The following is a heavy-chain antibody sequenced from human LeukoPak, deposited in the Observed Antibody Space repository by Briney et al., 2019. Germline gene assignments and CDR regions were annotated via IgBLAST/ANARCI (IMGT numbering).Heavy chain of an antibody. D-gene: IGHD2/OR15-2a*01. V-gene: IGHV3-23*01. CDR1: GFTFSSYA. CDR2: ISGSGGST. J-gene: IGHJ4*02. Sequence: GGSLKLSCAASGFTFSSYAMSWVRQAPGKGLEWVSAISGSGGSTYYADSVKGRFTISRDNSKNTLYLQMNSLRAEDTAVYYCATSTSARYFDYWGQGTLVTVSS. CDR3: ATSTSARYFDY.